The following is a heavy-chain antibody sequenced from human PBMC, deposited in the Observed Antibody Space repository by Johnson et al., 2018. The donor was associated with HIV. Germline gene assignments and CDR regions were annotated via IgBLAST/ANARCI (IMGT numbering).Heavy chain of an antibody. CDR2: IKQDESEK. Sequence: VQLVESGGGLVQPGGSLRLSCAASVFTFITYWMSWVRQAPGKGLEWVANIKQDESEKYYVDSVKGRFTISRENAKNSLYLQMNSLRAGDTAVYYCARQTTVVSGHAFDIWGQGTMVTVSS. CDR3: ARQTTVVSGHAFDI. CDR1: VFTFITYW. J-gene: IGHJ3*02. D-gene: IGHD4-23*01. V-gene: IGHV3-7*01.